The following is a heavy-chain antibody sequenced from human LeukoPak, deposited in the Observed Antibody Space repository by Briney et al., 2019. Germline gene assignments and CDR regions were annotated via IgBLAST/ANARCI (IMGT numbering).Heavy chain of an antibody. CDR1: GYTFTSYD. CDR2: MNPNSGNT. CDR3: ARGRKPRGYYYYYYMDV. Sequence: HVASVKVSCKASGYTFTSYDINWVRQATGQGLEWMGCMNPNSGNTGYAQKFQGRVTMTRNTSISTAYMELSSLRSEDTAVYYCARGRKPRGYYYYYYMDVWGKGTTVTISS. J-gene: IGHJ6*03. V-gene: IGHV1-8*01.